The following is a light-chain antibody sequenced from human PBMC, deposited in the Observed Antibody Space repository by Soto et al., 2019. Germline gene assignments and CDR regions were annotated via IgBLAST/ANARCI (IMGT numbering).Light chain of an antibody. CDR2: SSY. CDR3: AACDDSLKAI. J-gene: IGLJ7*01. V-gene: IGLV1-44*01. CDR1: SSNIGSNT. Sequence: QSVLTQPPSVSGTPGQRVTISCSGSSSNIGSNTVNWYQQLPGTAPRLLIYSSYQRPSGVPDRFSGSQSGTSASLAISGLQSDDEADYYCAACDDSLKAIFGGGTQLTVL.